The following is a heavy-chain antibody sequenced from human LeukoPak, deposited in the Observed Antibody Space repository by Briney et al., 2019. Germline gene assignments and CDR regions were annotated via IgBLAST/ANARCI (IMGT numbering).Heavy chain of an antibody. CDR3: ALSGGSDWYGLEC. CDR2: ISVSATT. D-gene: IGHD6-13*01. V-gene: IGHV3-23*01. J-gene: IGHJ4*02. Sequence: PGGSLRLSCAASGFTFSSYAMGWVRQAPGKGLEWISAISVSATTYYADSVKGRFTISRDNSENTLYLQMNSLRAEDTALYYCALSGGSDWYGLECWGQGTLVTVSS. CDR1: GFTFSSYA.